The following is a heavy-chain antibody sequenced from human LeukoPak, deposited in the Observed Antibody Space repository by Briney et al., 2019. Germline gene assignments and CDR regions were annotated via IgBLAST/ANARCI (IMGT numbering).Heavy chain of an antibody. V-gene: IGHV3-23*01. CDR1: GFTFITNA. CDR3: AKDVGKWESLHFFDY. D-gene: IGHD1-26*01. Sequence: GGSLRLSCLTSGFTFITNAMSWVRQAPGKGVEWISCISGSVASTYYAHSVTGRFTISRDNSRITLYLQIDSLRGDDTAVYYCAKDVGKWESLHFFDYWGQGTLVTVSS. CDR2: ISGSVAST. J-gene: IGHJ4*02.